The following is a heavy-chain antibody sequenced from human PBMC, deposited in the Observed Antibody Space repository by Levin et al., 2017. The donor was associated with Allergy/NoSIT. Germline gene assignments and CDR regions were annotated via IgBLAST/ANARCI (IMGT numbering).Heavy chain of an antibody. J-gene: IGHJ4*02. CDR2: IKQDGSEK. V-gene: IGHV3-7*04. CDR1: GFTFSSYW. Sequence: GVSLRLSCAASGFTFSSYWMSWVRQAPGKGLEWVANIKQDGSEKYYVDSVKGRFTISRDNAKNSLYLQMNSLRAEDTAVYYCAREAGGDYEEACFDYWGQGTLVTVSS. CDR3: AREAGGDYEEACFDY. D-gene: IGHD4-17*01.